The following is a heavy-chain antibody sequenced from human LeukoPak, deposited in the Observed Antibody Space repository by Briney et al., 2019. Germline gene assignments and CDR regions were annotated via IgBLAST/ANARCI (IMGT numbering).Heavy chain of an antibody. CDR3: ARDSQWYYGMDV. Sequence: SCKASGGTFSSYAMHWVRQAPGKGLEWVAVISYDGSNKYYADSVKGRFTISRDNSKNTLYLQMNSLRAEDTAVYYCARDSQWYYGMDVWGQGTTVTVSS. V-gene: IGHV3-30-3*01. J-gene: IGHJ6*02. D-gene: IGHD6-19*01. CDR2: ISYDGSNK. CDR1: GGTFSSYA.